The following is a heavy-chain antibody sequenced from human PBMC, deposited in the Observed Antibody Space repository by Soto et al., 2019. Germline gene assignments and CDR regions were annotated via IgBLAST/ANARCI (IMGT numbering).Heavy chain of an antibody. J-gene: IGHJ3*02. CDR1: GYTFTNYD. D-gene: IGHD6-19*01. Sequence: QVPLVQSGAEVKKPGASVRVSCKASGYTFTNYDINWVRQATGQGLEWMGWMNPNSGITGYAQKFQGRVTMTRDTSISTAYMDLSSLRSEDTAVYYCVRPLRPSSGWSSGHDAFDIWGQGTMITVSS. CDR2: MNPNSGIT. CDR3: VRPLRPSSGWSSGHDAFDI. V-gene: IGHV1-8*01.